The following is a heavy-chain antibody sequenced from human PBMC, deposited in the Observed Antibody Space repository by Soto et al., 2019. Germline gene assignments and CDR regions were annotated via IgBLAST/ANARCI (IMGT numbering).Heavy chain of an antibody. CDR1: GFAFSSHP. CDR2: ISDGSNK. CDR3: AKDSSLAFDY. V-gene: IGHV3-23*03. J-gene: IGHJ4*02. D-gene: IGHD2-2*01. Sequence: PGGSLRLSCAASGFAFSSHPMSWVRQAPEKGLEWVAGISDGSNKYYADSVKGRFTISRDNSKNTLYLQMNSLRAEDTAVYYCAKDSSLAFDYWGQGTLVTVSS.